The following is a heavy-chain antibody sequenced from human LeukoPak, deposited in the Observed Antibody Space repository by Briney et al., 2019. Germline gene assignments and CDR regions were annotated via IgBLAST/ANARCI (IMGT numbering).Heavy chain of an antibody. D-gene: IGHD4-17*01. CDR2: INPSGGST. V-gene: IGHV1-46*01. J-gene: IGHJ3*02. Sequence: ASVKVSCKASGYTFTSYYMHWVRQAPGQGLEWMGIINPSGGSTSYAQKFQGRVTMTRDTSTSTVYMELSSLRSEDTAVYYCARATCGDYEGSDAFDIWGQGTMVTVSS. CDR3: ARATCGDYEGSDAFDI. CDR1: GYTFTSYY.